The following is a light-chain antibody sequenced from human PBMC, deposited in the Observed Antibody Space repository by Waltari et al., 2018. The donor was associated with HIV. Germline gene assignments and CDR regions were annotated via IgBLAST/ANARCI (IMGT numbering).Light chain of an antibody. CDR2: DVS. CDR1: SSAVGGSNY. J-gene: IGLJ2*01. CDR3: SSYTSSSTVV. Sequence: QSALTQPASVSGSPGKSFPIPCPGTSSAVGGSNYVPCYHHHTGKAPKLMIYDVSNRPSGVSNRFSGSKSGNTASLTISGLQAEDEADYYCSSYTSSSTVVFGGGTKLTVL. V-gene: IGLV2-14*03.